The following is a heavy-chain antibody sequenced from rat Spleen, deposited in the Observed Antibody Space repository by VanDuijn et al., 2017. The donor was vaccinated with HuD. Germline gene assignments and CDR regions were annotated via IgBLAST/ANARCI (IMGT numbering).Heavy chain of an antibody. CDR1: GFTFSDYN. V-gene: IGHV5-7*01. CDR2: ISYDGSST. CDR3: ARQGPYYFDY. J-gene: IGHJ2*01. Sequence: EVQLVESGGGLVQPGRSLKLSCAASGFTFSDYNMAWVRQAPKKGLEWVATISYDGSSTYYRDSVKGRFTISRDNAKSTLYLQMDSLRSEDTATYYFARQGPYYFDYWGQGVMVTVSS.